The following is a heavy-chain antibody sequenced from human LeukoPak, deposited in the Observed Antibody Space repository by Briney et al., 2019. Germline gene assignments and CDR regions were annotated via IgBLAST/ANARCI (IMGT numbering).Heavy chain of an antibody. J-gene: IGHJ2*01. CDR1: GDSISSYY. V-gene: IGHV4-59*01. CDR2: IYYSGST. CDR3: ARDRGRYRGRHKDWYFDL. D-gene: IGHD3-16*02. Sequence: PSETLSLTCTVSGDSISSYYWSWIRQPPGKGLEWIGYIYYSGSTNYNPSLKSRVTISVDTSKNQFSLKLRSVTAADTAVFYCARDRGRYRGRHKDWYFDLWGRGTLVTVSS.